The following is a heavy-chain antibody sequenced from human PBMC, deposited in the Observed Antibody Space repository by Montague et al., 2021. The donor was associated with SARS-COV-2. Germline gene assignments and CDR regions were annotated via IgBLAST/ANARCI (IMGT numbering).Heavy chain of an antibody. Sequence: SQSLSLTCTVSGGSISSSSYYWGWIRQPPGKGLEWIGNISYSGSTYYNTSLKSRVTISVDTSKNQFSLRLSSVTAADTAVYYCARLPYFYDSTHAFDIWGQGTMVTVSS. CDR3: ARLPYFYDSTHAFDI. J-gene: IGHJ3*02. CDR2: ISYSGST. D-gene: IGHD3-22*01. V-gene: IGHV4-39*01. CDR1: GGSISSSSYY.